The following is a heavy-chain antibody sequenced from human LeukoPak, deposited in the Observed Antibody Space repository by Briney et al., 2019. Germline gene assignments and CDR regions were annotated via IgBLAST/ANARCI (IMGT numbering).Heavy chain of an antibody. J-gene: IGHJ4*02. D-gene: IGHD6-6*01. V-gene: IGHV3-11*01. Sequence: PGGSLRLSCAASGFTFSDYYMSWIRQAPGKGLEWVSYISSSGSTIYYAESVKGRFTISRDNAKNSLYLQMNSLRAEDTAVYYCAGKGIAARTLDYWGQGTLVTVSS. CDR2: ISSSGSTI. CDR1: GFTFSDYY. CDR3: AGKGIAARTLDY.